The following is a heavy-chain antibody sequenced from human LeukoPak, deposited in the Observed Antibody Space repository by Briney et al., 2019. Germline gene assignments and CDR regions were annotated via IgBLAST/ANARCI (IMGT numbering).Heavy chain of an antibody. V-gene: IGHV3-33*01. CDR1: GFTFSSYG. CDR3: ARGGVAGYRLIFDY. D-gene: IGHD6-19*01. CDR2: IWYDGSNK. J-gene: IGHJ4*02. Sequence: PGGSLRLSCAASGFTFSSYGMHWVRQAPGKGLEWVAVIWYDGSNKYYADSVKGRFTISRDNSKNTLYLQMNSLRAEDTAVYYCARGGVAGYRLIFDYWGQGTLVTVSS.